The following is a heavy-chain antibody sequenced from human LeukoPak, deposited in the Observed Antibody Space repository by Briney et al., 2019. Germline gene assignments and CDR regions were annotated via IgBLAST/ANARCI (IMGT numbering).Heavy chain of an antibody. CDR1: GFTFSNYW. J-gene: IGHJ4*02. Sequence: PGGSLRLSCAASGFTFSNYWMHRVRQAPGKGLVWVSRINSDGSSTNYADSVKGRFTVSRDNAKNTLFLQMNSLRAEDSAVYYCVSHCSITSCYEYCGQGTLVSVSS. CDR2: INSDGSST. D-gene: IGHD2-2*01. V-gene: IGHV3-74*01. CDR3: VSHCSITSCYEY.